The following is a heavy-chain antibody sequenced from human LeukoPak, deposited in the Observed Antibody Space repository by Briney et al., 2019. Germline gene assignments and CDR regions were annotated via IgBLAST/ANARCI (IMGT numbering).Heavy chain of an antibody. CDR1: GYTFTSYD. Sequence: ASVKVSCKASGYTFTSYDINWVRQATGQGLEWMGWMNPNSGNTGYAQKFQGRVTMTRNTSISTAYMELSSLRSEDTAVYYCATHSPEWRYSGYYNYYYVDVWGKGTTVTVSS. V-gene: IGHV1-8*01. CDR2: MNPNSGNT. J-gene: IGHJ6*03. D-gene: IGHD5-12*01. CDR3: ATHSPEWRYSGYYNYYYVDV.